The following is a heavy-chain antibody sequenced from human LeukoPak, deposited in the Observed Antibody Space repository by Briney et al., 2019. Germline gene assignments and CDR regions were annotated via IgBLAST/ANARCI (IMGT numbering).Heavy chain of an antibody. Sequence: GGSLRLSWAASGFTFSNAWMSWVRQAPGKGLEWVCRIKSKTDGGTTDYAAPVKGRFTISRDDSKNTLYLQMNSLKTEDTAVYYCTTGVEGYSYGYSDYWGQGTLVTVSS. CDR3: TTGVEGYSYGYSDY. D-gene: IGHD5-18*01. V-gene: IGHV3-15*01. CDR2: IKSKTDGGTT. J-gene: IGHJ4*02. CDR1: GFTFSNAW.